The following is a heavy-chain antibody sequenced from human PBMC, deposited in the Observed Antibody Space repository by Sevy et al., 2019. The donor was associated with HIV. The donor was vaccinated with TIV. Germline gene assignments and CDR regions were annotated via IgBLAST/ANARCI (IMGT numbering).Heavy chain of an antibody. CDR3: AKDGKRWRVNGHFDY. CDR1: GFTFSSYG. Sequence: GGSLRLSCAASGFTFSSYGMHWVRQAPGKGLEWVAVISYDGSNKDYADSVKGRFTISRDNSKNTLYLQMNSLRAEDTAVYYCAKDGKRWRVNGHFDYWGQGTLVTVSS. CDR2: ISYDGSNK. J-gene: IGHJ4*02. V-gene: IGHV3-30*18. D-gene: IGHD1-1*01.